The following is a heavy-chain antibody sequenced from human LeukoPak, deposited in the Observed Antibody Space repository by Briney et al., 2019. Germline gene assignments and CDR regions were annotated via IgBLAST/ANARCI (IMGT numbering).Heavy chain of an antibody. J-gene: IGHJ3*02. CDR2: ISSSTGYI. CDR3: ARDLFDI. CDR1: GFTFRIYT. Sequence: GGSLRLSCAASGFTFRIYTMNWVRQAPGKGLQWVSSISSSTGYIYYADSVKGRFIISRDNAKNSLYLQMNSLRADDTAMYYCARDLFDIWGQGTMVTVSS. V-gene: IGHV3-21*01.